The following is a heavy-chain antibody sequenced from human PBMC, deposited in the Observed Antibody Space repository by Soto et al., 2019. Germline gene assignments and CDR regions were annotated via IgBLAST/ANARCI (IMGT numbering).Heavy chain of an antibody. V-gene: IGHV3-33*01. CDR1: GFTFSTYG. J-gene: IGHJ4*02. CDR2: IWSDGTNK. Sequence: QVQLVESGGGVVQPGRSLRLSCAASGFTFSTYGMHWVRQAPGKGLEWVALIWSDGTNKYYADSVKGRYTISRDNSKKTRYLEMKSLRAEDTAVYYWVRVFGSNYFDLWGQGNMVTVSS. CDR3: VRVFGSNYFDL. D-gene: IGHD3-3*01.